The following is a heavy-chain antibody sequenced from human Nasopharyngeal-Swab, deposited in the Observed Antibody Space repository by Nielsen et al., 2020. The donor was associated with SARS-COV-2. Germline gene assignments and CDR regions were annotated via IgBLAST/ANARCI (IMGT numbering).Heavy chain of an antibody. Sequence: GESLKISCAASGFTFSSYAMSWVRQAPGKGLEWVANIKQDGSEKYYVDSVKGRFTISRDNAKNSLYLQMNSLRAEDTAVYYCARGGYSGYEYYFDYWGQGTLVTVSS. J-gene: IGHJ4*02. D-gene: IGHD5-12*01. CDR2: IKQDGSEK. CDR1: GFTFSSYA. V-gene: IGHV3-7*01. CDR3: ARGGYSGYEYYFDY.